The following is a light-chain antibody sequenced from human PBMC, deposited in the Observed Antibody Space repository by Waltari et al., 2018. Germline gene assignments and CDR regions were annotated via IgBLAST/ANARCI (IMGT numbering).Light chain of an antibody. V-gene: IGLV2-14*01. CDR3: SSYTSSALRV. CDR1: SSDVGGYNY. Sequence: QSALTQPASVSGSPAQSITIPCTGTSSDVGGYNYFSWYQQHPGQAPKLMIYDVSNRPSGVSNRFSGSKSGNTASLTISGLQAEDEADYYCSSYTSSALRVFGGGTKLTVL. J-gene: IGLJ2*01. CDR2: DVS.